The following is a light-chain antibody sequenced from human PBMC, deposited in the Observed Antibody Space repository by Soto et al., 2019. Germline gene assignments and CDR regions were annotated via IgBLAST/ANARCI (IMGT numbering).Light chain of an antibody. J-gene: IGLJ2*01. V-gene: IGLV1-47*01. CDR1: TSSIGSNY. CDR2: SNN. CDR3: AAWDDSMSGLV. Sequence: QSVLTQPPSASGTPGQRVTISCSGSTSSIGSNYVYWYQQLPGTAPKLLIYSNNQRPSGVPDRFSGSKSGTSASLAIRGLRSEDEADYHCAAWDDSMSGLVFGGGPKVTVL.